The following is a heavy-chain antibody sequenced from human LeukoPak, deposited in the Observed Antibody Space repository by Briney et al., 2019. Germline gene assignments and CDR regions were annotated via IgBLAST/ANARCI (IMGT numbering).Heavy chain of an antibody. V-gene: IGHV3-23*01. D-gene: IGHD3-16*02. CDR2: ISGSGGST. J-gene: IGHJ4*02. CDR1: GFTFSSYA. CDR3: AKVQHDYVWGSYRYGAFDY. Sequence: GGSLRLSCAASGFTFSSYAMSWVRQAPGKGLEWVSAISGSGGSTYYADSVKGRFTISRDNSKNTLYLQMNSLRAEDTAVYYCAKVQHDYVWGSYRYGAFDYWGQGTLVTVSS.